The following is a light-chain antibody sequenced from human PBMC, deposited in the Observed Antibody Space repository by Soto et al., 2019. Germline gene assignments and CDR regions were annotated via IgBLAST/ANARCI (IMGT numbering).Light chain of an antibody. V-gene: IGKV3-20*01. CDR2: DAF. Sequence: EIVLAQSPGTLSLSPGERATLSCRASQSISSSNLAWYQQKPGQAPRLIIYDAFSRATGFPDRFSGSGSGTDFTLTISRLEPEDFAMYYCQHYGSSPLFTFGPGTKVDIK. CDR3: QHYGSSPLFT. J-gene: IGKJ3*01. CDR1: QSISSSN.